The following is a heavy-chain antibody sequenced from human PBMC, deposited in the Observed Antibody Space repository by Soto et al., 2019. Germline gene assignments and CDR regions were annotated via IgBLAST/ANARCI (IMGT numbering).Heavy chain of an antibody. J-gene: IGHJ3*02. D-gene: IGHD6-6*01. CDR2: ISTSGNYI. Sequence: GGSLRLSCAASGFTFSSYSMNWVRQAPGKGLEWVSVISTSGNYIYYADSVKGRFTISRDNAKNSLYLQMNSLRAEDTAVYFCAKEAGAFIAARVDTWGQGTMVTVSS. CDR1: GFTFSSYS. CDR3: AKEAGAFIAARVDT. V-gene: IGHV3-21*01.